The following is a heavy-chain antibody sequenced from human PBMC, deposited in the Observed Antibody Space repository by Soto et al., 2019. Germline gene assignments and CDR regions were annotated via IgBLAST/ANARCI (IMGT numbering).Heavy chain of an antibody. V-gene: IGHV1-18*01. J-gene: IGHJ4*02. Sequence: ASVKVSCKASGYTFTSYCISWVRQAPGQGLEWMGWISAYNGNTNYALKFQGRVTLTTDTSTSTAYMELGSLRSDDTAVYFCARVDPRGVAVVRDYWGQGTLVTVSS. CDR2: ISAYNGNT. D-gene: IGHD3-10*01. CDR3: ARVDPRGVAVVRDY. CDR1: GYTFTSYC.